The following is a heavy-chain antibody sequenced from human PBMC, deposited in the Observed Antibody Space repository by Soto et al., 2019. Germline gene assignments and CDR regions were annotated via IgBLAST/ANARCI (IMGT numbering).Heavy chain of an antibody. CDR3: ARDPGLAARRPRKTYDY. CDR2: IWYDGSNK. J-gene: IGHJ4*02. Sequence: GGSLRLSCAASGFTFSSYGMHWVRQAPGKGLEWVAVIWYDGSNKYYADSVKGRFTISRDNSKNTLYLQMNSLRAEDTAVYYCARDPGLAARRPRKTYDYWGQGTLVTVSS. D-gene: IGHD6-6*01. CDR1: GFTFSSYG. V-gene: IGHV3-33*01.